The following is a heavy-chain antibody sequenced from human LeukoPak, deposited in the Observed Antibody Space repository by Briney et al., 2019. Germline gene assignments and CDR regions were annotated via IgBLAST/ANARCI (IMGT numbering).Heavy chain of an antibody. J-gene: IGHJ5*02. CDR2: IYYSGST. V-gene: IGHV4-39*01. Sequence: PSETLSLTCTVSGGSISNSIYYWGWIRQPPGKGLEWIGSIYYSGSTYYNPSLKSRVTISVETPKNQFSLKLSSVTAADTAVYYCASHSSYVSPFRSWGRGPLVTVSP. CDR1: GGSISNSIYY. CDR3: ASHSSYVSPFRS. D-gene: IGHD3-10*02.